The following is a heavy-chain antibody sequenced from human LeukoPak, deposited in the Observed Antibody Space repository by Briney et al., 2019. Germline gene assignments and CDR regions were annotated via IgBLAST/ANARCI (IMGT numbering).Heavy chain of an antibody. CDR1: GYTFSGYY. Sequence: ASVKVSCKASGYTFSGYYIHWVRQAPGKGLEWMGWIYPNTGGTYYAQKFQGRVTMTRDTSISTDYMELSRLRSDDTAVYYCARKGADYGDYDYWGQGTLVTVSS. CDR2: IYPNTGGT. CDR3: ARKGADYGDYDY. J-gene: IGHJ4*02. V-gene: IGHV1-2*02. D-gene: IGHD4-17*01.